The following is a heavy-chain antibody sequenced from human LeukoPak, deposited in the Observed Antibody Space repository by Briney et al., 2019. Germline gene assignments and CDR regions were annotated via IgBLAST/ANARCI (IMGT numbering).Heavy chain of an antibody. J-gene: IGHJ4*02. CDR1: GFTFTSSA. CDR2: IVAGSGNT. CDR3: AAEENYYDSSGYYRDY. Sequence: SVKVSCKASGFTFTSSAVQWVRQARGQRLEWIGWIVAGSGNTNYAQKFQERVTITRDMSTSTAYMELSSLRSEDTAVYYCAAEENYYDSSGYYRDYWGQGTLVTVSS. D-gene: IGHD3-22*01. V-gene: IGHV1-58*01.